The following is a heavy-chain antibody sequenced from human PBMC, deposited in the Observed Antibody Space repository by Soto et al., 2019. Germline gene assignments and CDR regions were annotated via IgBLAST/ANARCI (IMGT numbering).Heavy chain of an antibody. CDR2: ISWNSGSI. J-gene: IGHJ1*01. V-gene: IGHV3-9*01. Sequence: EVQLVESGGGLVQPGRSLRLSCAASGFTFDDYAMHWVRQAPGKGLEWVSGISWNSGSIGYADSVKGRFTISRDNAKNSLYLQMNSLRAEDTTLYYWAKDLYYCAAGTGKHEYFQHWGQGTLVTVSS. CDR1: GFTFDDYA. D-gene: IGHD6-13*01. CDR3: AKDLYYCAAGTGKHEYFQH.